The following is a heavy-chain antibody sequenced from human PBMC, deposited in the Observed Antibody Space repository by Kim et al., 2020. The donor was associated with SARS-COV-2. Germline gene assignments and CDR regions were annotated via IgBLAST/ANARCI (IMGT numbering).Heavy chain of an antibody. V-gene: IGHV1-8*01. CDR2: MNPNSGNT. CDR1: GYTFTSYD. J-gene: IGHJ2*01. Sequence: ASVKVSCKASGYTFTSYDINWVRQATGQGLEWMGWMNPNSGNTGYAQKFQGRVTMTRNTSISTAYMELSSLRSEDTAVYYCARGGTTKQWLVINRRYYDSSGYAFDLWGRGTLVTVSS. CDR3: ARGGTTKQWLVINRRYYDSSGYAFDL. D-gene: IGHD3-22*01.